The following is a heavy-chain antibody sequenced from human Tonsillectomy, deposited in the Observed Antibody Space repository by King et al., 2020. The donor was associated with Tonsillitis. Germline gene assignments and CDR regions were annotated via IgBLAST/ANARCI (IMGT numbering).Heavy chain of an antibody. J-gene: IGHJ4*02. CDR3: AKDRRERHYFDY. D-gene: IGHD1-26*01. Sequence: VQLVESGGGLVQPGGSLRLSCAASGFTFRSYAMSWVRQAPGKGREWVSAISGSGGSTYYADSVKGRFTISRDNSKNTLYLQMNSLRAEDTAVYYCAKDRRERHYFDYWGQGTLVTVSS. V-gene: IGHV3-23*04. CDR2: ISGSGGST. CDR1: GFTFRSYA.